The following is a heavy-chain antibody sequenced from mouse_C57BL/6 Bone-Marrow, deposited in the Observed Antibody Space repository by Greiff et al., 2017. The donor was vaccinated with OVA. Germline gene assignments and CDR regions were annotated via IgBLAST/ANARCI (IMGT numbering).Heavy chain of an antibody. V-gene: IGHV3-6*01. CDR1: GYSITSGYY. CDR2: ISYDGSN. D-gene: IGHD1-1*01. Sequence: DVQLQESGPGLVKPSQSLSLTCSVTGYSITSGYYWNWIRQFPGKKLEWMGYISYDGSNNYNPSLKNRISITRDTSKNQFFLKLNSVTTEDTATYYCARSYGSSPLAYWGQGTLVTVSA. CDR3: ARSYGSSPLAY. J-gene: IGHJ3*01.